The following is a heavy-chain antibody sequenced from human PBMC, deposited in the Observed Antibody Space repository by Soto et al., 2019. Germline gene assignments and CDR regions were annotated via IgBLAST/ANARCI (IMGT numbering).Heavy chain of an antibody. D-gene: IGHD2-21*01. Sequence: QVELKQSGPGLVRPSGTLSLTCRVSGTSISSTYWWTWVRQSPGKGLEWIGEIYHNGITKYNPSLKIRVSLSVHKSNTQFSLNLTSVPAADTAVYYCATVPPRIVVVLAEVPTWGQGTLVTVSS. J-gene: IGHJ4*02. CDR3: ATVPPRIVVVLAEVPT. CDR2: IYHNGIT. CDR1: GTSISSTYW. V-gene: IGHV4-4*02.